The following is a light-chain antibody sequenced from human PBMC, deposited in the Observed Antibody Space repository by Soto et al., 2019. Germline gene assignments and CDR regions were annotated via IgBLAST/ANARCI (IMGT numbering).Light chain of an antibody. CDR3: PSYDSSLRVL. V-gene: IGLV1-40*01. J-gene: IGLJ2*01. CDR1: SSNIGAGYD. Sequence: QSVLTQPPSVSGAPGQRVTISCTGDSSNIGAGYDVHWYQQLPGTAPKLLIYVNINRPSGVPDRFSASRSDSSASLAITGLHAEDEADYSCPSYDSSLRVLFGGGTKLTVL. CDR2: VNI.